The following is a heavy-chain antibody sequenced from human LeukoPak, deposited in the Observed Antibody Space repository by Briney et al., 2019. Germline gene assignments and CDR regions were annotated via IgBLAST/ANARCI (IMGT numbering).Heavy chain of an antibody. Sequence: PGGSLRFSCTASGFTFNTHAMSWVRQAPGKGLEWVSEIIGSGYNTFYADSVKGRFIISRDNPKNTLYLQLNSLRADDTAVYYCAKLRGWGFSQYHFDYWGQGTLVTVSS. CDR3: AKLRGWGFSQYHFDY. V-gene: IGHV3-23*01. CDR1: GFTFNTHA. D-gene: IGHD3-16*01. J-gene: IGHJ4*02. CDR2: IIGSGYNT.